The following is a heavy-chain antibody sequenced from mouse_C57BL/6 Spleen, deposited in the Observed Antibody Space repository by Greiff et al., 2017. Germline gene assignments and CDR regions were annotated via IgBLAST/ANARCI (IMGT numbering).Heavy chain of an antibody. J-gene: IGHJ2*01. V-gene: IGHV3-6*01. CDR1: GYSITSGYY. CDR3: ARDRDYGSSLFDY. CDR2: ISYDGST. D-gene: IGHD1-1*01. Sequence: DVQLQESGPGLVKPSQSLSLTCSVTGYSITSGYYWNWIRQFPGNKLEWMGYISYDGSTNYNPYLKNRISITLDTSKNQFFLKLNSRTTEDTATYYFARDRDYGSSLFDYWGQGTTLTVSS.